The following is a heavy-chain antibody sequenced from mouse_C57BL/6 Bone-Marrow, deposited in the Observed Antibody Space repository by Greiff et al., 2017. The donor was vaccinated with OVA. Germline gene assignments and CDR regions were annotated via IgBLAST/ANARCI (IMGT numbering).Heavy chain of an antibody. CDR3: ASCSYYYSYVCAY. V-gene: IGHV1-82*01. D-gene: IGHD2-14*01. CDR2: IYPGGGGT. CDR1: GYAFSSYW. J-gene: IGHJ3*01. Sequence: VQLQQPGPELVKPGASVKMSCKASGYAFSSYWMNWVKQRPGQGLEWIGRIYPGGGGTNYNGKFKGKATLTADKSSSTAYMHLSSLTSEDSAVYSCASCSYYYSYVCAYWGQGTLVTVSA.